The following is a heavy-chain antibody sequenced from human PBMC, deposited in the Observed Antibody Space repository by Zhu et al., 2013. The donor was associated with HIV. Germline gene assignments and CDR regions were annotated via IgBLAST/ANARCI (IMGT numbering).Heavy chain of an antibody. CDR1: GGTFSSYA. Sequence: QVQLVQSGAEVKKPGSSVKVSCKASGGTFSSYAISWVRQAPGQGLEWMGGIIPIFGTANYAQKFQGRVTITADKSTSTAYMELSSLRSEDTAVYYCARATRWLQHRQRDYYYYGMDVWGQGTTVTVSS. CDR2: IIPIFGTA. V-gene: IGHV1-69*06. CDR3: ARATRWLQHRQRDYYYYGMDV. J-gene: IGHJ6*02. D-gene: IGHD5-12*01.